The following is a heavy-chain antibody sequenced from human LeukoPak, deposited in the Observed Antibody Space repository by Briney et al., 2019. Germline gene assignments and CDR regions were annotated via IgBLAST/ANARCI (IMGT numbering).Heavy chain of an antibody. CDR3: ARFSSIAAAFDY. CDR1: GGTFSSYA. CDR2: IIPIFGTA. V-gene: IGHV1-69*01. J-gene: IGHJ4*02. Sequence: SVKVSCKASGGTFSSYAISWVRQAPGQGLEWMGGIIPIFGTANYAQKFQGRVTITADESTSTAYMELSSLRSEDTAVYYCARFSSIAAAFDYWGQGTLVTVSS. D-gene: IGHD6-13*01.